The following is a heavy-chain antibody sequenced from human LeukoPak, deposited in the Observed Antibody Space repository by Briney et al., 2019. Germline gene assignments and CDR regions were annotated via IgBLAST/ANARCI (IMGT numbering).Heavy chain of an antibody. V-gene: IGHV5-51*01. CDR2: IFPGDSDT. Sequence: GESLKISCKGSGYRFTAYWIGWVRQTPGKGLEWMGIIFPGDSDTRYSPSFQGHVTISADKSISTAYLQWSSLEASDTAMYYCATGGTTGTPGYFDYWGQGTLVTVSS. CDR1: GYRFTAYW. D-gene: IGHD1-1*01. J-gene: IGHJ4*02. CDR3: ATGGTTGTPGYFDY.